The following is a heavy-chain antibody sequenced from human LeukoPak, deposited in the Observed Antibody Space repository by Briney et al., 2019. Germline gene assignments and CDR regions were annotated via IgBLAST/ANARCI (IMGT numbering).Heavy chain of an antibody. Sequence: GGSLRLSCVASGFTFRHYAMSWVRQAPGKGLEWVSSISGSDVTTYYAESVTGRFTISRDNAKNSLYLQMNSLRAEDTAVYYCARDRYYGSGISYYYYYMDVWGKGTTVTISS. CDR2: ISGSDVTT. CDR3: ARDRYYGSGISYYYYYMDV. D-gene: IGHD3-10*01. J-gene: IGHJ6*03. CDR1: GFTFRHYA. V-gene: IGHV3-23*01.